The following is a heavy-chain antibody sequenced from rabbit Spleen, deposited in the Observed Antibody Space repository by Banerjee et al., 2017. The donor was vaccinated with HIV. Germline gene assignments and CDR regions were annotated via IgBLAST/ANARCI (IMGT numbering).Heavy chain of an antibody. V-gene: IGHV1S40*01. J-gene: IGHJ4*01. CDR2: IYTSSGSA. D-gene: IGHD4-1*01. CDR1: GIDFSSNYY. Sequence: QSLEESGGDLVKPGASLTLTCTASGIDFSSNYYMCWVRQAPGKGLEWIACIYTSSGSAYYANWAKGRFTISKVSSTTVSLQMNSLTAADTATYLCARPGSSSGWGSDLWGPGTLVTVS. CDR3: ARPGSSSGWGSDL.